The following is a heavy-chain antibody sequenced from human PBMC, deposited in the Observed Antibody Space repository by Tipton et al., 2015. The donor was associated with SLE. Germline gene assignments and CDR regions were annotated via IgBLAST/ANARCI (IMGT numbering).Heavy chain of an antibody. Sequence: TLSLTCAVYGESISGYYWSWIRQPPGKGLEWIGEINHSGSTNYNPSLKSRVTISVDTSKNQFSLRLNSVTAADTAVYYCARHLGASFDFWGQGILVTVSS. V-gene: IGHV4-34*01. CDR2: INHSGST. J-gene: IGHJ4*02. CDR1: GESISGYY. CDR3: ARHLGASFDF.